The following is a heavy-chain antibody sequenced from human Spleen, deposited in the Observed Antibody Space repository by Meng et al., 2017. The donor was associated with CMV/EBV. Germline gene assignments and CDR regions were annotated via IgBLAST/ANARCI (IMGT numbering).Heavy chain of an antibody. V-gene: IGHV3-64*02. D-gene: IGHD2-2*01. Sequence: GGSLRLSCAASGFIFNKFAMHWVRQAPGKGLKYVSAISSNGGSTYYADSVKGRFIISRDNSKNTLYLQMGSLRAEDMAVYYCARGKDIVVVPADTPYMDVWGRGTTVTVSS. J-gene: IGHJ6*02. CDR3: ARGKDIVVVPADTPYMDV. CDR2: ISSNGGST. CDR1: GFIFNKFA.